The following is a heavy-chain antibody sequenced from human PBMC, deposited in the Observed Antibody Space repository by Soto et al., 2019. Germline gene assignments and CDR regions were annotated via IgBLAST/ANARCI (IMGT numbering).Heavy chain of an antibody. CDR2: INPSTGVT. V-gene: IGHV1-46*01. CDR3: VRRDFGDYDYVDY. D-gene: IGHD4-17*01. J-gene: IGHJ4*02. Sequence: VQLKKSGAEVEKPGASVKLSCKASGYTLPSYYIHWVRQAPGQGLDWMGMINPSTGVTTYAQEFQGRVSLTKDPTTRASTNTFYMQLSGRRSDDTAVSYCVRRDFGDYDYVDYGGQGTLVTISS. CDR1: GYTLPSYY.